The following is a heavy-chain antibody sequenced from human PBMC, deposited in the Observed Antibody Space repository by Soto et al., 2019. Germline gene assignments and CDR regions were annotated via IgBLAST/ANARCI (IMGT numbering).Heavy chain of an antibody. Sequence: SQTLSLTCDISGESVSSNSAAWNWIRQSPSRGLEWLGRTYYRSKWYNDYAVSVKSRITINPDTAKNQFSVQLNSVTPEDTAVYYCVRDAGGSGWYYYFDSWGQGTLVTVSS. CDR2: TYYRSKWYN. CDR3: VRDAGGSGWYYYFDS. CDR1: GESVSSNSAA. J-gene: IGHJ4*02. D-gene: IGHD6-19*01. V-gene: IGHV6-1*01.